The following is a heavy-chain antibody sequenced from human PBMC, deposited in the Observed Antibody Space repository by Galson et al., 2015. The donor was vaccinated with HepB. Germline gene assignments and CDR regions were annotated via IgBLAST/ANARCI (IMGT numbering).Heavy chain of an antibody. D-gene: IGHD1-1*01. CDR1: GFTFSNYG. CDR3: ARVLKLATWGFDP. V-gene: IGHV3-23*01. Sequence: SLRLSCAASGFTFSNYGMHWVRQAPGKGLEWLSGIEAIDSRTYHAESVKGRFTISRDNSKNTVYLRMNGLRVDDTAVYLCARVLKLATWGFDPWGQGTLVTVSS. CDR2: IEAIDSRT. J-gene: IGHJ5*02.